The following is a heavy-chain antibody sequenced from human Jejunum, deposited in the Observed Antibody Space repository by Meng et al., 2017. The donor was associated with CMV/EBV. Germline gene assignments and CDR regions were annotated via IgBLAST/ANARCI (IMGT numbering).Heavy chain of an antibody. V-gene: IGHV3-53*01. CDR3: AREPWGGYYGPY. CDR1: GLTVINNY. J-gene: IGHJ4*02. Sequence: WAASGLTVINNYRSWVRQDPGKGLEWVSNIYGGGSTYYVDSVKGRFTISRDNSKNTVYLQMSSLRAEDTATYYCAREPWGGYYGPYWGQGSLVTVSS. CDR2: IYGGGST. D-gene: IGHD3-3*01.